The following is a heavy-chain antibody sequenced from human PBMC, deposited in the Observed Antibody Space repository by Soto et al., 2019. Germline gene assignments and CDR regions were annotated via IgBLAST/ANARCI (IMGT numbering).Heavy chain of an antibody. J-gene: IGHJ5*02. CDR2: TYYRSKWYN. CDR3: ARGGYSSGWRNWFDP. CDR1: GDSVSSNSAA. V-gene: IGHV6-1*01. D-gene: IGHD6-19*01. Sequence: LSLTCAISGDSVSSNSAAWNWIRQSPSRGLEWLGRTYYRSKWYNDYAVSVKSRITINPDTSKNQFSLQLNSVTPEDTAVYHCARGGYSSGWRNWFDPWGQRTLVTVSS.